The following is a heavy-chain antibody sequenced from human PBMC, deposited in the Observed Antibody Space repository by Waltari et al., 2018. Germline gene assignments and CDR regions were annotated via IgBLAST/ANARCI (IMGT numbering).Heavy chain of an antibody. V-gene: IGHV3-7*01. CDR1: GGSFSGYY. Sequence: VQLQQWGAGLLKPSETLSLTCAVYGGSFSGYYWSWIRQPPGKGLEWVANIKQDGSEKYYVDSVKGRFTISRDNAKNSLYLQMNSLRAEDTAVYYCAREAQDIVVVVAATPYFDYWGQGTLVTVSS. D-gene: IGHD2-15*01. CDR3: AREAQDIVVVVAATPYFDY. CDR2: IKQDGSEK. J-gene: IGHJ4*02.